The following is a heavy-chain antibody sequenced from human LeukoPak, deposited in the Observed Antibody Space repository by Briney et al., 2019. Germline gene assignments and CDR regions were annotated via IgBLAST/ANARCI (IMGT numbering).Heavy chain of an antibody. CDR1: GFTFSSYA. V-gene: IGHV3-23*01. CDR2: IIGGAGST. CDR3: AKEYIGYSGTPDNWFDP. D-gene: IGHD5-12*01. Sequence: GRSLRLSCAASGFTFSSYAMHWVRQAPGKGLEWVSGIIGGAGSTYYADSVKGRFTISRDNSKNTLYLQMNSLRAEDTAVYYCAKEYIGYSGTPDNWFDPWGQGTLVTVSS. J-gene: IGHJ5*02.